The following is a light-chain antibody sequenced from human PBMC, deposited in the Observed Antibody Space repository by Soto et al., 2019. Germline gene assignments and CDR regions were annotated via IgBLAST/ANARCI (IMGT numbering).Light chain of an antibody. CDR3: QQSFSTLGWT. Sequence: DIQMTQSPSSLSASVGARVTITCRASQSITTYLNWYQQKSGKAPKLLISAASSLESGVPLRFSGSGSGTDFTLTISSLQPEDFATYYCQQSFSTLGWTLGQGTKVDIK. CDR1: QSITTY. V-gene: IGKV1-39*01. CDR2: AAS. J-gene: IGKJ1*01.